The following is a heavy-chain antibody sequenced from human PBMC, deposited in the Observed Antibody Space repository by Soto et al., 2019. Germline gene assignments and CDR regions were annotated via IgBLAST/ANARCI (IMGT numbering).Heavy chain of an antibody. CDR1: GGSISSGDYY. J-gene: IGHJ5*02. CDR2: IYYSGST. Sequence: SETLSLTCTVSGGSISSGDYYWSWIRQPPGKGLEWIGYIYYSGSTYYNPSLKSRVTISVDTSKNQFSLKLSSVTAADTAVYYCARLRYSGSYYWFDPWGQGTLVTVSS. CDR3: ARLRYSGSYYWFDP. D-gene: IGHD1-26*01. V-gene: IGHV4-30-4*01.